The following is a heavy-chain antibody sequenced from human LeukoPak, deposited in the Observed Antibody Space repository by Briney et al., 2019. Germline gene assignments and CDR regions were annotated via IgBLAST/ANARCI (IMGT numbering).Heavy chain of an antibody. Sequence: GGSLRLSCAASGFSFSLYPMNWVRQAPGKGLEWLSNIRDSGGEMYYADSVKGRFTITRDDAKNTLYLQMNGLRVEDTAVYFCARDHNWAFDFWGRGSLVTVSS. D-gene: IGHD1-1*01. J-gene: IGHJ4*02. CDR2: IRDSGGEM. CDR1: GFSFSLYP. V-gene: IGHV3-48*01. CDR3: ARDHNWAFDF.